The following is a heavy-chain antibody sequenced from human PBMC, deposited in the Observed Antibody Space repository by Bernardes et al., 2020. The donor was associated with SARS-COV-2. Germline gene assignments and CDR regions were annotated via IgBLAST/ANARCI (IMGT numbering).Heavy chain of an antibody. Sequence: GGSLRLSCAASGFTFSTHAMTWVRQAPGKGLEWVSAISGGGGDTYYADSVRGRFTISRDNSKNILYLQMNSLRAEDTAVYYCAKDGYSSGWYKSSDYWGQGTLVTVSS. CDR1: GFTFSTHA. J-gene: IGHJ4*02. CDR3: AKDGYSSGWYKSSDY. D-gene: IGHD6-19*01. V-gene: IGHV3-23*01. CDR2: ISGGGGDT.